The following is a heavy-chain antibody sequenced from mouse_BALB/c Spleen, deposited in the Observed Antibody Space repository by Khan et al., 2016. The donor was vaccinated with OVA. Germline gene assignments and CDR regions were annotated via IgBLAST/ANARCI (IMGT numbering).Heavy chain of an antibody. V-gene: IGHV9-3-1*01. CDR3: ARVGNYWYVDV. CDR1: GYTFTNYG. CDR2: INTYTGEP. J-gene: IGHJ1*01. D-gene: IGHD2-1*01. Sequence: QIQLVQSGPELKKPGETVKISCKASGYTFTNYGMNWVKQAPGKGLKWMGWINTYTGEPTYGDDLKGRFAFSLETSASTAYLQINNLKNEDTATYFCARVGNYWYVDVGGAGTTVTVSS.